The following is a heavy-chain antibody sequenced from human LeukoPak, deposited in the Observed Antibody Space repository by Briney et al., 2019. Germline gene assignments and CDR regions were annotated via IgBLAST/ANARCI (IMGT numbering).Heavy chain of an antibody. CDR1: GFTFVDYG. V-gene: IGHV3-20*04. CDR2: INWNGGIT. Sequence: SGGSLRLSCATSGFTFVDYGLSWVRHAPGKGLEWVSAINWNGGITDYADSVKGRFTISRDNAKNSLYLQMDSLRAEDTALYYCASDRLGISFSVSHFDSWGQGTLVTVSS. CDR3: ASDRLGISFSVSHFDS. J-gene: IGHJ4*02. D-gene: IGHD3-3*02.